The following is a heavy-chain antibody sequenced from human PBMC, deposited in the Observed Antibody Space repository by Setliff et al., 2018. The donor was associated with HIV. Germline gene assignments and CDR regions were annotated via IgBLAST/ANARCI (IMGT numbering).Heavy chain of an antibody. CDR1: GYSFINYG. D-gene: IGHD1-26*01. CDR3: ARARLQGIVTAVGPRDNCLDP. J-gene: IGHJ5*02. CDR2: ISPYTGNT. V-gene: IGHV1-18*01. Sequence: ASVKVSCKASGYSFINYGISWVRQAPGQGPEWMGWISPYTGNTDYAPRLLGRVTMTTDTSTSTAYLELRSLTSDETAVYYCARARLQGIVTAVGPRDNCLDPWGQGTRVTVSS.